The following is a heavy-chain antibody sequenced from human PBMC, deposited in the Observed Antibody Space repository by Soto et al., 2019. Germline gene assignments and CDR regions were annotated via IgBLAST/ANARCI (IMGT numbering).Heavy chain of an antibody. D-gene: IGHD5-18*01. J-gene: IGHJ6*02. CDR3: ANRDTSMVTRYYYGMDV. CDR1: GFTFSSYA. V-gene: IGHV3-23*01. CDR2: ISGSGGST. Sequence: QPGGSLRLSCAASGFTFSSYAMIWVRQAPGKGLEWVSAISGSGGSTYYADSVKGRFTISRDNSKNTLYLQMNSLRAEDTAVYYCANRDTSMVTRYYYGMDVWGQGTRVTVSS.